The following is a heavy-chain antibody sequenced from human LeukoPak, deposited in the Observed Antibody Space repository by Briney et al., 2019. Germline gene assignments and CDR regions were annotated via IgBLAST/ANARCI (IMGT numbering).Heavy chain of an antibody. Sequence: PGGSLRLSCAASGFAFSSYGMHWVRQAPGKGLEWVAFIRYDGSNKYYADSVKGRFTISRDNSKNTLYLQMNSLRAEDTAVYYCAKDGDDYLDYWGQGTLVTVSS. CDR1: GFAFSSYG. CDR2: IRYDGSNK. V-gene: IGHV3-30*02. CDR3: AKDGDDYLDY. J-gene: IGHJ4*02. D-gene: IGHD7-27*01.